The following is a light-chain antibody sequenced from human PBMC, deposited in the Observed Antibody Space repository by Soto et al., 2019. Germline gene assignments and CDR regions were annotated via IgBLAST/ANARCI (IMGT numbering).Light chain of an antibody. CDR3: QQRSDWPLT. J-gene: IGKJ5*01. Sequence: EIVLTQSPATLSLSPGERATLSCRASQSVTSYLAWYQQKPGQAPRLLIYDAFNRATGIPARFSGSGYGKDFTLNISSLEPEDFAVYYCQQRSDWPLTFGPGTRLEIK. V-gene: IGKV3-11*01. CDR1: QSVTSY. CDR2: DAF.